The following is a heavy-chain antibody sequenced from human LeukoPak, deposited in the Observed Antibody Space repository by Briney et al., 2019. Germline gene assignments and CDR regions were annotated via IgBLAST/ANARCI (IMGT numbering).Heavy chain of an antibody. V-gene: IGHV1-2*02. CDR2: INPNSGGT. CDR1: GYTFTGYY. D-gene: IGHD3-22*01. CDR3: ARELDSSGYYSGENDAFDI. J-gene: IGHJ3*02. Sequence: ASVKVSCKASGYTFTGYYMHWVRQAPGQGLEGMGCINPNSGGTNYAQKFQGRVTMTRDTSISTAYMELSRLRSDDTAVYYCARELDSSGYYSGENDAFDIWGQGTMVTVSS.